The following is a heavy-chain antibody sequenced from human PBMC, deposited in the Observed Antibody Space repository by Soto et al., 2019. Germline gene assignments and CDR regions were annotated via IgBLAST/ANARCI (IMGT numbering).Heavy chain of an antibody. CDR3: DKDSGLPDFGVVLHAFDI. D-gene: IGHD3-3*01. V-gene: IGHV3-23*01. Sequence: GSLKLSRAPSGXILRDYSMSWVRQAPGKGLEWVSTISGSLGSASHAASLKGRFNISRDHSNNTLYLQRNGLGAADTAVYYCDKDSGLPDFGVVLHAFDIWGQGTLGTVSS. CDR2: ISGSLGSA. CDR1: GXILRDYS. J-gene: IGHJ3*02.